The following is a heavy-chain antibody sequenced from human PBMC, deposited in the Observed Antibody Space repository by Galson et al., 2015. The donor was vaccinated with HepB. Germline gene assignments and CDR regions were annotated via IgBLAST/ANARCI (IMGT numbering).Heavy chain of an antibody. CDR2: IDWDDDK. Sequence: PALVKPTQTLTLTCTFSGFSPSTSGMCVSWIRQPPGKALEWLALIDWDDDKYYSTSLKTRLTISKDTSKNQVVLTMTNMDPVDTATYYCARISVVPAAIPYYYYYYMDVWGKGTTVTVSS. CDR1: GFSPSTSGMC. D-gene: IGHD2-2*02. CDR3: ARISVVPAAIPYYYYYYMDV. J-gene: IGHJ6*03. V-gene: IGHV2-70*01.